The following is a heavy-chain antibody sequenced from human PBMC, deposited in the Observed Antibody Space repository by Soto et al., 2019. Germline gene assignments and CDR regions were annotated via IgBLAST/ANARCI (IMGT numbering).Heavy chain of an antibody. CDR3: ARMLAVNYYYYYMDV. CDR2: ILSNDGK. J-gene: IGHJ6*03. Sequence: QVTLKESGPVLVRPTETLPLTCTVSGFSLNNARVGVSWIRQPPGKALEWLAHILSNDGKSYSTSLKTRLSISKDTSKSQVVLTMTNMDPVDTATYYCARMLAVNYYYYYMDVWGKGTTVTVSS. D-gene: IGHD3-10*01. CDR1: GFSLNNARVG. V-gene: IGHV2-26*01.